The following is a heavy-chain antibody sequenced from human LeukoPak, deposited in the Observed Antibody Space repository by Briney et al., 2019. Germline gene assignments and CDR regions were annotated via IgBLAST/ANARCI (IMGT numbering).Heavy chain of an antibody. V-gene: IGHV4-39*01. D-gene: IGHD2-21*01. CDR3: ARPTNCGGDCYSTPDAFDI. CDR2: IYYSGST. CDR1: GGSISSSSYY. J-gene: IGHJ3*02. Sequence: SETLSLTCTVSGGSISSSSYYWGWIRQPPGKGLEWIGSIYYSGSTYYNPSLKGRVTISVDTSKNQFSLKLSSVTAADTAVYYCARPTNCGGDCYSTPDAFDIWGQETMVTVSS.